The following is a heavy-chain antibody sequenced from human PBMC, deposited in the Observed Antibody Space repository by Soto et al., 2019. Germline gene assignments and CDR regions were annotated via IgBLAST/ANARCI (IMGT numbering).Heavy chain of an antibody. CDR2: IKQDGSGK. J-gene: IGHJ6*03. D-gene: IGHD3-10*01. CDR3: ARKMVLLWFGELPDPYYMDV. V-gene: IGHV3-7*01. CDR1: GFTFSSYW. Sequence: GGSLRLSCAASGFTFSSYWMSWVRQAPGKGLEWVANIKQDGSGKYYVDSVKGRFTISRDNAKNSLYLQMNSLRAEDTAVYYCARKMVLLWFGELPDPYYMDVWGKGTTVTVSS.